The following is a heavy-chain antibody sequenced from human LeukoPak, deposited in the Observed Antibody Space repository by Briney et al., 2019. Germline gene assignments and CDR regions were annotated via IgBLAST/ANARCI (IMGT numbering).Heavy chain of an antibody. CDR3: ARGRQVFGVVNNRFDP. CDR2: INPNSGGT. D-gene: IGHD3-3*01. Sequence: ASVNVSCKASGYTFTGYYMHWVRQAPGQGLEWMGWINPNSGGTNYAQKFQGRVTMNRDTSISTAYMELSRLKSDDTAVYYCARGRQVFGVVNNRFDPWGQGTLVTVSS. V-gene: IGHV1-2*02. J-gene: IGHJ5*02. CDR1: GYTFTGYY.